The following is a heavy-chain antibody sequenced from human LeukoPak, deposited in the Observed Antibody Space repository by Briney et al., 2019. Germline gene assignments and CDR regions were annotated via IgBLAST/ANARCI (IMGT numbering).Heavy chain of an antibody. CDR1: GFTVSSNY. D-gene: IGHD3-3*01. Sequence: PGGSLRLSCAASGFTVSSNYMSWVRQTPGKGLEWVSVIYSDGTTYYADSVKGRFTISRDNSQNTLYLQMNSLRADDTAVYYCARATTIFGVVTSYYFDYWGQGTLVTVSS. CDR2: IYSDGTT. V-gene: IGHV3-53*01. CDR3: ARATTIFGVVTSYYFDY. J-gene: IGHJ4*02.